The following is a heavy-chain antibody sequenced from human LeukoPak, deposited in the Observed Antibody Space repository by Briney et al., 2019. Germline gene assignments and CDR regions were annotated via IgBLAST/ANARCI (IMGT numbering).Heavy chain of an antibody. Sequence: GASVKVSCKASGGTFSSYAISWLRQAPGQGLEWMGGIIPIFGTANYAQKFQGRVTITADESTSTAYMELSSLRSEDTAVYYCAREGEYGPGPFDYLGQGTLVTVSS. CDR1: GGTFSSYA. CDR2: IIPIFGTA. J-gene: IGHJ4*02. V-gene: IGHV1-69*13. CDR3: AREGEYGPGPFDY. D-gene: IGHD3-16*01.